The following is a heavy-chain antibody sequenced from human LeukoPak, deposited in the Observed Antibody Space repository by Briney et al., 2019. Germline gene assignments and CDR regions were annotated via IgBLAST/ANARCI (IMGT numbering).Heavy chain of an antibody. CDR3: AKRGPEAFGGVIVPSFDY. CDR2: IRGSDGAT. CDR1: GFTFSSYS. D-gene: IGHD3-16*02. V-gene: IGHV3-23*01. J-gene: IGHJ4*02. Sequence: PGGSLRLSCAASGFTFSSYSMNWVRQAPGKGLEWVSCIRGSDGATFYAESVKGRFTVSRDTPKNTLYLEMNSLRAEDTAVYYCAKRGPEAFGGVIVPSFDYWGQGTLVTVSS.